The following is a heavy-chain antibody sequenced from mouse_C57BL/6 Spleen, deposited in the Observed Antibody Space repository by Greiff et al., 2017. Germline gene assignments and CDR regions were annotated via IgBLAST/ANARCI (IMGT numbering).Heavy chain of an antibody. V-gene: IGHV8-12*01. J-gene: IGHJ4*01. CDR1: GFSLSTSGMG. D-gene: IGHD1-1*01. CDR2: IYWDDDK. CDR3: ARILLYYGSSYYAMDY. Sequence: QVTLKVCGPGILQSSQTLSLTCSFSGFSLSTSGMGVSWIRQPSGKGLEWLAHIYWDDDKRYNPSLKSRLTISKDTSRNQVFLKITSVDTADTATYYCARILLYYGSSYYAMDYWGQGTSVTVSS.